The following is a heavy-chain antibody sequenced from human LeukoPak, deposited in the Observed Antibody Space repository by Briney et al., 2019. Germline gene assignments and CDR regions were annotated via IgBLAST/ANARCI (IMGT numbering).Heavy chain of an antibody. CDR1: GFTLTNHG. D-gene: IGHD2-15*01. CDR2: ITGTGGK. J-gene: IGHJ4*02. Sequence: GGSLRLSCAVSGFTLTNHGVSWVRQAPGKGLEWVSIITGTGGKYYGDSVKGRFVLSGDNSKNTVYMQMSSLRAEDTATYYCAKDYCRDGNCPFPFLDSWGQGTQVTVSS. V-gene: IGHV3-23*01. CDR3: AKDYCRDGNCPFPFLDS.